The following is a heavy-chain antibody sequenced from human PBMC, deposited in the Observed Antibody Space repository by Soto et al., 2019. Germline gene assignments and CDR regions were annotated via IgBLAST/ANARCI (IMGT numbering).Heavy chain of an antibody. D-gene: IGHD3-10*01. CDR1: GYTFSNFS. Sequence: GASVKVSCKASGYTFSNFSMHWVRQAPGQRLEWMGWINPGNGNTKYSQTFQGRVTITRDTSASTAYMELSSLRSEDTAVYYCARAVARGVKTIYYYYGMDVWGQGTTVTVSS. J-gene: IGHJ6*02. CDR2: INPGNGNT. V-gene: IGHV1-3*01. CDR3: ARAVARGVKTIYYYYGMDV.